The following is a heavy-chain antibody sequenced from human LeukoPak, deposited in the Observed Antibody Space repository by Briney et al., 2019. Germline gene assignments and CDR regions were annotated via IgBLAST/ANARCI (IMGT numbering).Heavy chain of an antibody. J-gene: IGHJ4*02. CDR2: ISRSSDTI. CDR3: ARDLTTMVRGLPLDY. D-gene: IGHD3-10*01. Sequence: GGSLRLSCAVSGFTFSSNSMNWVRQAPGKGLEWVSYISRSSDTIYYADSVKGRFTISRDNAKNSLYLQMNSLRDEDTAVYYCARDLTTMVRGLPLDYWGQGTLVTVSS. V-gene: IGHV3-48*02. CDR1: GFTFSSNS.